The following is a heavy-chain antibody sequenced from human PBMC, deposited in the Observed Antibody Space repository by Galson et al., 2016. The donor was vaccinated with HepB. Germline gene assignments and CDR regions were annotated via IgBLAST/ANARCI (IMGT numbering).Heavy chain of an antibody. CDR2: ISDSGSNT. D-gene: IGHD3-10*02. J-gene: IGHJ4*02. CDR1: GFTFSIYV. Sequence: SLRLSCAASGFTFSIYVMNWVRQAPGKGLEWAAAISDSGSNTYYADSVKGRFTISRDNSKNTLYLQMNSLKAEDTAVYYCAKDALAHYYFVSVNSVDYWGQGTLGTVSS. V-gene: IGHV3-30*18. CDR3: AKDALAHYYFVSVNSVDY.